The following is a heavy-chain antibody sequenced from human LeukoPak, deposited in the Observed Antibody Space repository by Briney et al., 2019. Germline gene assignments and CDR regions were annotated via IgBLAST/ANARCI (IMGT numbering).Heavy chain of an antibody. D-gene: IGHD5-18*01. CDR3: AKDKYSYGPTRFDY. CDR2: ISYDGSNK. Sequence: GGSLRLSCAASGFTFSSYSMHWVRQAPGKGLEWVAVISYDGSNKYYADSVKGRFTISRDNSKNTLYLQMNSLRAEDTAVYYCAKDKYSYGPTRFDYWGQGTLVTVSS. V-gene: IGHV3-30*18. J-gene: IGHJ4*02. CDR1: GFTFSSYS.